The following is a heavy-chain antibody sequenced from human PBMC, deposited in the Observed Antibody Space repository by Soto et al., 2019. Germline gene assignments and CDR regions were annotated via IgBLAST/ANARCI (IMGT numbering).Heavy chain of an antibody. V-gene: IGHV3-53*01. J-gene: IGHJ4*02. CDR3: ARDSNYYDSSGYYPH. CDR1: GLPVSSND. CDR2: IYSGGST. Sequence: GGSQGLRCASFGLPVSSNDMLLVRQAPGKGLEWVSVIYSGGSTYYADSVKGRFTISRDNSKNTLYLQMNSLRAEDTAVYDCARDSNYYDSSGYYPHWVQGTLVTVSS. D-gene: IGHD3-22*01.